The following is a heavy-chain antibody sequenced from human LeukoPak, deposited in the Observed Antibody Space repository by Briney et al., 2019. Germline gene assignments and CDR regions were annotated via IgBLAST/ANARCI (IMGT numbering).Heavy chain of an antibody. D-gene: IGHD3-22*01. Sequence: GGSLRLSCAASRFTFSSHWMHWVRQGPGKGLVWVSRINSDGSRTIYADAVKGRFTISRDSAKNTLYLQMNSLRAEDTAVYYCAREVGDYYDSSGSFGYWGQGTLVTVSS. CDR2: INSDGSRT. CDR3: AREVGDYYDSSGSFGY. J-gene: IGHJ4*02. V-gene: IGHV3-74*01. CDR1: RFTFSSHW.